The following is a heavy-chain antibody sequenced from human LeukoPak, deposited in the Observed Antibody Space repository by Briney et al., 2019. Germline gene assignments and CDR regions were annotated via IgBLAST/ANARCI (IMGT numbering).Heavy chain of an antibody. CDR2: IYYSGST. D-gene: IGHD6-13*01. J-gene: IGHJ4*02. V-gene: IGHV4-39*01. CDR3: ARAAAAARLFEDY. CDR1: GGSISSSSYY. Sequence: SETLSLTCTVSGGSISSSSYYWGWIRQPPGKGLEWIGSIYYSGSTYYNPSLKSRVTISVDTSKNQFSLKLSSVAAADTAVYYCARAAAAARLFEDYWGQGTLVTVSS.